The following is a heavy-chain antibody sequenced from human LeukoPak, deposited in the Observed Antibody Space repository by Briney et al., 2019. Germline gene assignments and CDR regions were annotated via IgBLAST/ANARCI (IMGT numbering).Heavy chain of an antibody. D-gene: IGHD3-10*01. CDR2: IYYSGST. V-gene: IGHV4-59*08. Sequence: SETLSLTCTVSGGSISNYYWNCIRQSPGEGLEWIGYIYYSGSTSYKPSLESRVTISVDTSRNQFSLTLSSVTAADTAVYYCARSDNYGSGTFSPFDYWGQGTLVTVSS. J-gene: IGHJ4*02. CDR1: GGSISNYY. CDR3: ARSDNYGSGTFSPFDY.